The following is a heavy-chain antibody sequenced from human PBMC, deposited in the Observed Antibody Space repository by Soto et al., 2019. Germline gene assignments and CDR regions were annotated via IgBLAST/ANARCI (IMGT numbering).Heavy chain of an antibody. CDR2: IYYRGTT. J-gene: IGHJ5*02. CDR1: GGSISSYY. Sequence: SETLSLTCTVSGGSISSYYWSWIRQPPGKGLEWIGYIYYRGTTSYNPSLKSRVTISVDRSKNQFSLKLSSVTAADTAVYYCARVPGPWGQGTLVTVSS. V-gene: IGHV4-59*12. CDR3: ARVPGP. D-gene: IGHD3-10*01.